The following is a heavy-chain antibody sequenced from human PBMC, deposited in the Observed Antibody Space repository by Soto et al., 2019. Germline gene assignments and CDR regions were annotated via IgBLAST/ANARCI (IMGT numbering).Heavy chain of an antibody. CDR2: ISGSGGST. V-gene: IGHV3-23*01. D-gene: IGHD5-18*01. J-gene: IGHJ4*02. Sequence: GGSLRLSCAASGFTFSSYAMSWVRQAPGKGLEWVSAISGSGGSTYYADSVKGRFTISRDNSKNTLYLRMNSLRAEDTAVYYCAKAPLQLWFFDYWGQGTLVTVSS. CDR3: AKAPLQLWFFDY. CDR1: GFTFSSYA.